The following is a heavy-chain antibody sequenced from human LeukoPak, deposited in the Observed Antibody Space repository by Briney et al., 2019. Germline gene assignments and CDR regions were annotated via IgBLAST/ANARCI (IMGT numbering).Heavy chain of an antibody. CDR3: AASIDFDY. J-gene: IGHJ4*02. CDR2: ISYDGSNK. D-gene: IGHD6-6*01. Sequence: KPGGSLRLSCDASGFTFSSYGMHWVRQAPGKGLEWVAVISYDGSNKYYADSVKGRFTISRDNSKNTLYLQMNSLRAEDTAVYYCAASIDFDYWGQGTLVTVSS. CDR1: GFTFSSYG. V-gene: IGHV3-30*03.